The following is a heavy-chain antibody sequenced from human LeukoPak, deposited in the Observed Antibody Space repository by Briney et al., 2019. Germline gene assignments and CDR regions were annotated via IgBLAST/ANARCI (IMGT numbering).Heavy chain of an antibody. CDR2: INHSGST. V-gene: IGHV4-34*01. D-gene: IGHD6-13*01. CDR3: ARTLYSSSWYDY. CDR1: GGSFSGYY. Sequence: SETLSLTCAVYGGSFSGYYWSWICQPPGKGLEWIGEINHSGSTNYNPSLKSRVTISVDTSKNQFSLKLSSVTAADTAVYYCARTLYSSSWYDYWGQGTLVTVSS. J-gene: IGHJ4*02.